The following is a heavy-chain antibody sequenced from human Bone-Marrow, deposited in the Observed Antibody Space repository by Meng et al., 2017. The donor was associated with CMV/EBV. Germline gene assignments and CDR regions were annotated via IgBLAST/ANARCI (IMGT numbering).Heavy chain of an antibody. CDR3: ARGGYTSVWS. Sequence: SQTLSLTWSIFGDSVSSNSAAWNWIRQSPSRGLEWLGRTYYRSKWNNDYAASVKSRITIIPDTSKNEFSLQLNSVTRQDTAVYYCARGGYTSVWSWGQGTLVTVSS. CDR2: TYYRSKWNN. D-gene: IGHD6-19*01. V-gene: IGHV6-1*01. J-gene: IGHJ5*02. CDR1: GDSVSSNSAA.